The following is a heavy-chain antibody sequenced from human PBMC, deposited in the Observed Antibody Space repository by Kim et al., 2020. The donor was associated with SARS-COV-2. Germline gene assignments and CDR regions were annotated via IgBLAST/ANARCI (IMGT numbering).Heavy chain of an antibody. V-gene: IGHV1-18*01. CDR2: ISAYNGNT. Sequence: ASVKVSCKASGYTFTSYGISWVRQAPGQGLEWMGWISAYNGNTNYAQKLQGRVTMTTDTSTSTAYMELRSLRSDDTAVYYCAREGSKLLWFGEPQLHHWGQGTLVTVSS. J-gene: IGHJ5*02. CDR1: GYTFTSYG. CDR3: AREGSKLLWFGEPQLHH. D-gene: IGHD3-10*01.